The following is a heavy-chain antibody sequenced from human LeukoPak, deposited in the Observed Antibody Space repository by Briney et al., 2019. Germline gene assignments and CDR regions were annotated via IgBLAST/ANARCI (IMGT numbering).Heavy chain of an antibody. D-gene: IGHD5-18*01. CDR2: INPNSGGT. V-gene: IGHV1-2*02. J-gene: IGHJ4*02. CDR1: GYTFTGYY. CDR3: AMPYSYGNEFDY. Sequence: ASVKVSCKASGYTFTGYYMHWVRQAPGQGLEWMGWINPNSGGTNYAQKFQGRVTMTRDTSISTAYMELSRLRSDDTAVYYCAMPYSYGNEFDYWGQGTLVTVSS.